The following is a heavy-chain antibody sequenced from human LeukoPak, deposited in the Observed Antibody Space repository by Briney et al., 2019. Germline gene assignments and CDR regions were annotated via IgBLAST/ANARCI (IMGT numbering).Heavy chain of an antibody. D-gene: IGHD3-22*01. Sequence: GGSLRLSCAASGFTVSSNYMSWVRQAPGKGLQWVSVIYSDGNTYYADSVKGRFTISRDNSKNTLYLQMNSLRAEDTALYYCAREYYYDSSGYGYWGQGTLVTVSS. V-gene: IGHV3-53*01. CDR1: GFTVSSNY. J-gene: IGHJ4*02. CDR3: AREYYYDSSGYGY. CDR2: IYSDGNT.